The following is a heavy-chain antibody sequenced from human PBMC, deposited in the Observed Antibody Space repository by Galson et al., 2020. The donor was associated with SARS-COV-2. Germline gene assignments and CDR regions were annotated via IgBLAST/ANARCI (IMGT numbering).Heavy chain of an antibody. Sequence: ASVKVSCKASGYTFTSYDINWVRQATGQGLEWMGWMNPNSGNTGYAQKFQGRVTMTRNTSISTAYMELSSLRSEDTAVYYCARGESIYYDILTGYYKYYYYGMDVWGQGTTVTVYS. D-gene: IGHD3-9*01. J-gene: IGHJ6*02. V-gene: IGHV1-8*01. CDR3: ARGESIYYDILTGYYKYYYYGMDV. CDR2: MNPNSGNT. CDR1: GYTFTSYD.